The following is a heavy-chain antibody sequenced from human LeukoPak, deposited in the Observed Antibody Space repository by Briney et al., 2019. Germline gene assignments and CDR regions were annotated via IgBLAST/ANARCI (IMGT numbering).Heavy chain of an antibody. D-gene: IGHD3-22*01. J-gene: IGHJ4*02. CDR2: MYYSGST. CDR3: RVTMIVVVTPHFDY. Sequence: PSETLSLTCTVSGGSISSSTYYWGWVRQSPGKGLEWIGSMYYSGSTYYNPSLKSRVTISVDTSKNQNQFTLNLSSVSAADTAVYYCRVTMIVVVTPHFDYWGQGTLVTVSS. V-gene: IGHV4-39*06. CDR1: GGSISSSTYY.